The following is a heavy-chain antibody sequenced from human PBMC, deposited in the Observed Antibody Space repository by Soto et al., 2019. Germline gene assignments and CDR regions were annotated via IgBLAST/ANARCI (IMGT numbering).Heavy chain of an antibody. V-gene: IGHV4-30-4*01. D-gene: IGHD2-15*01. CDR3: ARGRYCLTGRCFPNWFDS. CDR1: GDSISNLDYF. J-gene: IGHJ5*01. Sequence: SETLSLTCSVSGDSISNLDYFWAWIRQPPGQALEYIGYIYKSATTYYNPSFESRVAISLDTSKSQFSLNVTSVTAADTAVYFCARGRYCLTGRCFPNWFDSWGQGTLVTSPQ. CDR2: IYKSATT.